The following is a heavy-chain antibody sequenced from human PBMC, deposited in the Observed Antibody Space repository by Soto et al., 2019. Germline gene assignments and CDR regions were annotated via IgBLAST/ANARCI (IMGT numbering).Heavy chain of an antibody. CDR3: ARVSYYYDSSGYDYFDY. CDR2: ISGSGGGT. J-gene: IGHJ4*02. V-gene: IGHV3-23*01. CDR1: GFTFNIYA. Sequence: GGSLRLSCAASGFTFNIYAMSWVRQAPGKGLEWVSAISGSGGGTYYADSVEGRFTISRDNSNNTLYLQMSSLRAEDTAVYYCARVSYYYDSSGYDYFDYWGQGTLVTVSS. D-gene: IGHD3-22*01.